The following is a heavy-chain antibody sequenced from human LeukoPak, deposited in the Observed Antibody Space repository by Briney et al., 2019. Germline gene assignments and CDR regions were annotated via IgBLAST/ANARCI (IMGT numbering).Heavy chain of an antibody. J-gene: IGHJ4*02. Sequence: PSGTLSLTCTVSSGAISTSHWLSWVRPPPGKGLEWIGEIYGSGNTNYNPSLKSRVTMAVDKTRIHLSLKLHSVTAADTAVYYCATNLSTDPHYFDYWGQGILVTVSS. V-gene: IGHV4-4*02. CDR2: IYGSGNT. CDR3: ATNLSTDPHYFDY. D-gene: IGHD5/OR15-5a*01. CDR1: SGAISTSHW.